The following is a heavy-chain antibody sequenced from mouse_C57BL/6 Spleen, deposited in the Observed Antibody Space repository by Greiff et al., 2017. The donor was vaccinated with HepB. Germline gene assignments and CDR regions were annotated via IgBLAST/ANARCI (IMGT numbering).Heavy chain of an antibody. CDR3: ARRDYYYGSTPWFAY. CDR2: INPGSGGT. Sequence: QVQLQQSGAELVRPGTSVKVSCKASGYAFTNYLIEWVKQRPGQGLEWIGVINPGSGGTNYNEKFKGKATLTADKSSSTAYMQLSSLTSEDSAVYFWARRDYYYGSTPWFAYWGQGTLVTVSA. V-gene: IGHV1-54*01. J-gene: IGHJ3*01. D-gene: IGHD1-1*01. CDR1: GYAFTNYL.